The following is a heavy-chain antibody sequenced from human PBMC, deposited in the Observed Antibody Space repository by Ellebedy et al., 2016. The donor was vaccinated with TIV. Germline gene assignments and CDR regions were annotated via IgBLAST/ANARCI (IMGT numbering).Heavy chain of an antibody. CDR3: AKDKRRRPYYDSSGLDY. J-gene: IGHJ4*02. V-gene: IGHV3-9*01. CDR2: ISWNSGSI. Sequence: SLKISCAASGFTFDDYAMHWVRQAPGKGLEWVSGISWNSGSIGYADSVKGRFTISRDNAKNSLYLQMNSLRAEDTALYYCAKDKRRRPYYDSSGLDYWGQGTLVTVSS. D-gene: IGHD3-22*01. CDR1: GFTFDDYA.